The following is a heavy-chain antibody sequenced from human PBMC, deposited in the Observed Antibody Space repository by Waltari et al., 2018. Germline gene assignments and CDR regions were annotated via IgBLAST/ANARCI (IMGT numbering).Heavy chain of an antibody. CDR2: IYSGGST. V-gene: IGHV3-53*02. Sequence: EVQMVETGGGLIQPGGSLRLPCAVSGFSVFSNYMTWVRQPPGKGLEWVSYIYSGGSTYYADSVKGRFTISRDNSKNTLYLQMNNLRAEDTAVYYCARENSGSYGEFDFWGQGTLVTVSS. D-gene: IGHD1-26*01. J-gene: IGHJ4*02. CDR1: GFSVFSNY. CDR3: ARENSGSYGEFDF.